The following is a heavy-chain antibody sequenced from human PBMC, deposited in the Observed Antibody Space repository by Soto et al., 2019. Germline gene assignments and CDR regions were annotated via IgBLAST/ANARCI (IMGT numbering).Heavy chain of an antibody. CDR2: IYWNDDK. Sequence: QNTLKESGPTLVKPTQTLTVTCNFSGFSLSTSRVGVGWIRQPPGKALEWLAVIYWNDDKRYSPSLKSRLTITKDTSKNQVVLIMTNVDPVDTATYFCAHRGVTGAGYFDLWGRGTLVTVSS. D-gene: IGHD2-21*02. V-gene: IGHV2-5*01. J-gene: IGHJ2*01. CDR1: GFSLSTSRVG. CDR3: AHRGVTGAGYFDL.